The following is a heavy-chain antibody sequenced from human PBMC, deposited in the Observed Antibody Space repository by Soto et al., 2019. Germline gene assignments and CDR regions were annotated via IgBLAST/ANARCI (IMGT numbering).Heavy chain of an antibody. CDR2: IRGFSPYT. Sequence: LRLSCISSGFTFRTYTMNWVRQAPGKGLEWVSGIRGFSPYTFYAESVKGRFTISRDNAKNSLFLQMNSLRAEDTAVYYCARDRGYDAHDFYYNAMDVWGQGTTVTVSS. CDR3: ARDRGYDAHDFYYNAMDV. V-gene: IGHV3-21*01. CDR1: GFTFRTYT. D-gene: IGHD2-15*01. J-gene: IGHJ6*02.